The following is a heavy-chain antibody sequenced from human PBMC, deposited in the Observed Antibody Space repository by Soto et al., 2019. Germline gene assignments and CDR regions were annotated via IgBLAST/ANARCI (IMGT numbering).Heavy chain of an antibody. D-gene: IGHD3-16*01. CDR1: GFTFRNYG. V-gene: IGHV3-33*01. J-gene: IGHJ6*02. Sequence: QVQLVESGGGVVQPGRSLRLSCAASGFTFRNYGMHWVRQAPGKGLEWVTAIWYDGGYEYYGDSVKGRFTISRDNSKNTLYLQMSSLRAEDTAVYYCARGRSYANYVMDVWGPGTTVTVSS. CDR2: IWYDGGYE. CDR3: ARGRSYANYVMDV.